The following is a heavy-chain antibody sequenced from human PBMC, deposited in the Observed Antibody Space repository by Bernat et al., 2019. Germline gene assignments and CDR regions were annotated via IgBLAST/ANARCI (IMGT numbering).Heavy chain of an antibody. V-gene: IGHV3-74*01. D-gene: IGHD2-21*02. CDR3: VRDPNRRLDY. Sequence: EVQLAESGGGLVQPVGSLRLSCAASGFTFRDYWMDWVRQAPGKGPVWVSRINIDGTTTNYADSVKGRFTMSRDNAKNTVYLQMNSLRAEDTAVYYCVRDPNRRLDYWGQGTQVTVSP. J-gene: IGHJ4*02. CDR2: INIDGTTT. CDR1: GFTFRDYW.